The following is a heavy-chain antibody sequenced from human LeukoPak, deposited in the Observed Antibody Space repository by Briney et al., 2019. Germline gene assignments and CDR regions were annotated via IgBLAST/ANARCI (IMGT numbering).Heavy chain of an antibody. V-gene: IGHV4-34*01. CDR2: INHSGST. J-gene: IGHJ5*02. D-gene: IGHD6-19*01. CDR3: ARDRGRGLSSGWYANWFDP. Sequence: SETLSLTCAVYGGSFSGYYWSWIRQPPGKGLEWIGEINHSGSTNYNPSLKSRVTMSVDTSKNQFSLKLSSVTAADTAVYYCARDRGRGLSSGWYANWFDPWGQGTLVTVSS. CDR1: GGSFSGYY.